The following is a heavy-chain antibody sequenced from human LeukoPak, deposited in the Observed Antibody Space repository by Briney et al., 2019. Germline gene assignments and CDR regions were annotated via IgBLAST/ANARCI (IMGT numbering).Heavy chain of an antibody. J-gene: IGHJ6*03. CDR1: GGSFSGYY. CDR2: INHSGST. V-gene: IGHV4-34*01. Sequence: SETLSLTCAVYGGSFSGYYWSWIRQPPGKGLEWIGEINHSGSTNYNPSLKSRVTISVDTSKNQFSLKLSSVTAADTAVYDCARGVSRNYDILIGYVYYYYMDVWGKGTTVTVSS. CDR3: ARGVSRNYDILIGYVYYYYMDV. D-gene: IGHD3-9*01.